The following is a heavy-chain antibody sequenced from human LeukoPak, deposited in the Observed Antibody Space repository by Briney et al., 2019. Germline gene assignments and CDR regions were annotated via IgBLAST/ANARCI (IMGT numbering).Heavy chain of an antibody. CDR1: GFTFSSYA. D-gene: IGHD3-22*01. CDR3: AKDRGGDSSGYYFDY. V-gene: IGHV3-23*01. CDR2: ISGSGGST. J-gene: IGHJ4*02. Sequence: PGGSPRLSCAASGFTFSSYAMSWVRQAPGKGLEWVSAISGSGGSTYYADSVKGRFTISRDNSKNTLYLQMNSLRAEDTAVYYCAKDRGGDSSGYYFDYWGQGTLVTVSS.